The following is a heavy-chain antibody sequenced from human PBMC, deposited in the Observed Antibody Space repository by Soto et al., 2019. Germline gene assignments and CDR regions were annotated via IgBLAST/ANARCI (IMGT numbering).Heavy chain of an antibody. Sequence: GASVKVSCKASGYAFTSYYMHWVRQAPGQGLEWMGIINPSGGSTSYAQKFQGRVTMTRDTSTSTVYMELSSLRSEDTAVYYCARDIRGYYYGMDVWGQGTTVTVS. CDR1: GYAFTSYY. V-gene: IGHV1-46*01. J-gene: IGHJ6*02. CDR3: ARDIRGYYYGMDV. CDR2: INPSGGST. D-gene: IGHD3-10*01.